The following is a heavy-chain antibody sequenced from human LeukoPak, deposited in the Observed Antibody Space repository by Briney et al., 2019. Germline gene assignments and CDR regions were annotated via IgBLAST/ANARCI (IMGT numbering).Heavy chain of an antibody. CDR2: ISGSGGST. V-gene: IGHV3-23*01. D-gene: IGHD1-26*01. CDR1: GFTFSSYA. J-gene: IGHJ4*02. Sequence: GGSLRLSCASSGFTFSSYAMSWVRQAPGKGLEWVSAISGSGGSTYYADSVKGRFTISRDNSKNTLYLQMNSLRTEDTAVYYCANLNEWEPCCWGQGTLVTVSS. CDR3: ANLNEWEPCC.